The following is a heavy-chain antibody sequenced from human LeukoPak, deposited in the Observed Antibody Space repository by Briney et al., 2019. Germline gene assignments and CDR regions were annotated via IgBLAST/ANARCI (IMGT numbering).Heavy chain of an antibody. D-gene: IGHD6-19*01. CDR3: AKDSSSGWYYYYGMDV. CDR1: GFTFDDYA. CDR2: ISWNSGSI. Sequence: QPGGSLRLSCAASGFTFDDYAMHWVRQAPGKGLEWVSGISWNSGSIGYADSVKGRFTISRDNAKNSLYLQINSLRAEDTALYYCAKDSSSGWYYYYGMDVWGQGTTVTVSS. J-gene: IGHJ6*02. V-gene: IGHV3-9*01.